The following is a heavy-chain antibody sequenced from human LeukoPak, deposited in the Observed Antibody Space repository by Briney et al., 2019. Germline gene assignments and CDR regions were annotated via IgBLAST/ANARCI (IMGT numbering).Heavy chain of an antibody. J-gene: IGHJ4*02. V-gene: IGHV1-18*01. Sequence: ASVKVSCKASGYTFTSYGISWVRQAPGQGLEWMGWFSAYNGNTNYAQKLQGRVTMTTDTSTSTAYMELRSLRSDDTAVYYCARQYCSSTSCYRGFDYWGQGTLVTVSS. CDR1: GYTFTSYG. D-gene: IGHD2-2*01. CDR3: ARQYCSSTSCYRGFDY. CDR2: FSAYNGNT.